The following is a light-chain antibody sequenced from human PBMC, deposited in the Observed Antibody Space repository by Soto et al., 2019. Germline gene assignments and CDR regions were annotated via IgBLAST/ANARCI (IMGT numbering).Light chain of an antibody. CDR2: DAS. CDR1: QSVSRD. V-gene: IGKV3-11*01. Sequence: EIVLTQSPATLSLSPGERATLSCRASQSVSRDLGWFQQKPGQAPRLLIFDASNRATGVPIRFSGSGSGTDFTLTISSLEPDDVAVYYCQQRYNGLTFGGGTKVEIK. J-gene: IGKJ4*01. CDR3: QQRYNGLT.